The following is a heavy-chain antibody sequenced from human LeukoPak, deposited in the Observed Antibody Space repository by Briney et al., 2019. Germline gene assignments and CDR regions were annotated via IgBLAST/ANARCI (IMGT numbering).Heavy chain of an antibody. D-gene: IGHD6-6*01. J-gene: IGHJ4*02. CDR2: ISSSGGGSAI. Sequence: PGGALRLSRAASGLTLSSYAMNGVRQAPGRGVEGISGISSSGGGSAIFYAGCVKGRFTISRDNPTHTMYLQMHSLSGEATSVSYCARKSTAARGMHSWGPGSLVTVSS. V-gene: IGHV3-23*01. CDR3: ARKSTAARGMHS. CDR1: GLTLSSYA.